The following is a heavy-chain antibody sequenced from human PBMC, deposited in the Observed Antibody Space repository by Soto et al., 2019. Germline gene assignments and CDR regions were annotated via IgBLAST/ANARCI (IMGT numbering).Heavy chain of an antibody. CDR2: IYHTGST. Sequence: QVQLQESGPGLVKPSGTLSLTCVVSGGSISKSRWWSWVRQPPGKGLEWIGEIYHTGSTNNKPSLKRRVTISVDVSKNQFSLNLNSVTAADTAVYYCARGGGNFGQYFDLWGRGTLVTVSS. J-gene: IGHJ2*01. D-gene: IGHD2-21*01. CDR3: ARGGGNFGQYFDL. V-gene: IGHV4-4*02. CDR1: GGSISKSRW.